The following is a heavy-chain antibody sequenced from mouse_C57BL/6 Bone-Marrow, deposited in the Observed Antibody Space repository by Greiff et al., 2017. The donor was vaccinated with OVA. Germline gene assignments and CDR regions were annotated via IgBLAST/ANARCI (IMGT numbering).Heavy chain of an antibody. Sequence: QVQLQQPGAELVKPGASVKMSCTASGYTFTSYWITWVKQRPGQGLEWIGDIYPGSGSTNYTEKFKSKATLTVATSSSTAYRQSSSLTSEDSAVYYCARRYYGSSWYFDVWGTGTTVTVSS. D-gene: IGHD1-1*01. CDR3: ARRYYGSSWYFDV. J-gene: IGHJ1*03. V-gene: IGHV1-55*01. CDR2: IYPGSGST. CDR1: GYTFTSYW.